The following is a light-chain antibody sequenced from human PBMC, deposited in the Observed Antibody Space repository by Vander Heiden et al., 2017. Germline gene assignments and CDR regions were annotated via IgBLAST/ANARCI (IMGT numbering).Light chain of an antibody. CDR2: ENN. CDR1: SSNIGNNY. Sequence: QSALTPPPSVSAAPGQKVTIPCSGSSSNIGNNYVSWYQQLPGTAPKLLIYENNRRPSGIPDRFSGSKAGTSATLGITGLQTGDEADYYCGTWDTSLSNWVFGGGTKLTVL. CDR3: GTWDTSLSNWV. J-gene: IGLJ3*02. V-gene: IGLV1-51*02.